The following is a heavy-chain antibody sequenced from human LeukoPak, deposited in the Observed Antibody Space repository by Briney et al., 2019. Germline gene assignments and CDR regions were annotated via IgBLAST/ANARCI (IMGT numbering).Heavy chain of an antibody. V-gene: IGHV4-34*01. CDR2: INHSGST. J-gene: IGHJ4*02. CDR1: GGSFSGYY. D-gene: IGHD6-13*01. CDR3: ASGSSSYDY. Sequence: PSETLSLTCAVYGGSFSGYYWSWIRQPPGKGLEWIGEINHSGSTNYNPSLKSRATISVDTSKNQFSLKLSSVTAADTAVYYCASGSSSYDYWGQGTLVTVSS.